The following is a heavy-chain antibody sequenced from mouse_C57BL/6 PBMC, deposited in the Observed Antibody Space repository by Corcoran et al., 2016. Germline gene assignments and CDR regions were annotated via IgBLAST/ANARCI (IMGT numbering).Heavy chain of an antibody. J-gene: IGHJ2*01. V-gene: IGHV1-76*01. Sequence: QVQLKQSGAELVRPGASVKLSCKASGYTFTDYYINWVKQRPGQGLEWIARIYPGSGNTYYNEKFKGKATLTAEKSSSTAYMQLSSLPSEDSAVYLCARSPFITTVSYYFDYWGQGTTLTVSS. CDR3: ARSPFITTVSYYFDY. D-gene: IGHD1-1*01. CDR2: IYPGSGNT. CDR1: GYTFTDYY.